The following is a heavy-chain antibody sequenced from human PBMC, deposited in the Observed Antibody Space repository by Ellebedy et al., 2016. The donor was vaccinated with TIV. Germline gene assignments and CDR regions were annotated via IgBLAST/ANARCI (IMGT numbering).Heavy chain of an antibody. V-gene: IGHV3-7*03. J-gene: IGHJ6*02. CDR1: GFTFNSYW. CDR2: INQDGSRI. CDR3: ARDGAYGDYSPGYYGMDV. D-gene: IGHD3-22*01. Sequence: GGSLRLSCAASGFTFNSYWMSWVRQAPGKGLEWVANINQDGSRIYYVDSVKGLFTISRDNAKNSVFLRMNTLRVEDTAVYHCARDGAYGDYSPGYYGMDVWGQGTTVTVSS.